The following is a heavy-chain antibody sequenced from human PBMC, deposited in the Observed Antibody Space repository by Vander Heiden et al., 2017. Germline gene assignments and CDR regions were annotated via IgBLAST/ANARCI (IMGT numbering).Heavy chain of an antibody. Sequence: HVLLVQSGTEVKKHGSSTKGSCRASGYTLKDYFIQWVRQALGQGLEWLGWVFPKNADTYYEQKFKGRVTMTRDTSITTVYMELSGLTFDDTAVYYCVRENWYYDSWGQGALVTVSS. J-gene: IGHJ5*01. CDR2: VFPKNADT. V-gene: IGHV1-2*02. CDR1: GYTLKDYF. D-gene: IGHD2-8*01. CDR3: VRENWYYDS.